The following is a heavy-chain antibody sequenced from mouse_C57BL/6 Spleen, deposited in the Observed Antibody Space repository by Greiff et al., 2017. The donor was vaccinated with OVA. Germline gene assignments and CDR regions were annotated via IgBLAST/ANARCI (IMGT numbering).Heavy chain of an antibody. CDR2: ISSGSSTI. J-gene: IGHJ2*01. D-gene: IGHD1-1*01. V-gene: IGHV5-17*01. CDR3: ARTGTTVVAPYFDY. Sequence: EVKLVESGGGLVKPGGSLKLSCAASGFTFSDYGMHWVRQAPEKGLEWVAYISSGSSTIYYADTVKGRFTISRDNAKNTLFLQMTSLRSEDTAMYYCARTGTTVVAPYFDYWGQGTTLTVSS. CDR1: GFTFSDYG.